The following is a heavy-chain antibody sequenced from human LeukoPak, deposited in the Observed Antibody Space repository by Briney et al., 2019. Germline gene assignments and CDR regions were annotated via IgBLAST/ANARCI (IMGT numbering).Heavy chain of an antibody. CDR2: ISSSSSYI. Sequence: PGGSLRLSCAASGFTFSSYSMNWVRQAPGKGLEWVSSISSSSSYIYYADSVKGRYTISRDNAKNSLYLQMNSLRAEDTAVYYCARDGSYDSSGYLDYWGQGTLVTVSS. CDR1: GFTFSSYS. V-gene: IGHV3-21*01. D-gene: IGHD3-22*01. CDR3: ARDGSYDSSGYLDY. J-gene: IGHJ4*02.